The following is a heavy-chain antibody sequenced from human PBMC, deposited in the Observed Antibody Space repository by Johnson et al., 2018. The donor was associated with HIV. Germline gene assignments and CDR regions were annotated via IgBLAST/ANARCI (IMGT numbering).Heavy chain of an antibody. CDR1: GFTFSDYY. CDR2: LSRSGSTI. Sequence: QVQLVESGRGVVQPGTSLRLSCAASGFTFSDYYMSWIRQAPGKGLAGVSYLSRSGSTICYADSVKGRFTIPRDNAKTSLYLQMNSLRAEDTAVYYCARDRGSYYGDAFDIWGQGTMVTVSS. V-gene: IGHV3-11*04. J-gene: IGHJ3*02. CDR3: ARDRGSYYGDAFDI. D-gene: IGHD1-26*01.